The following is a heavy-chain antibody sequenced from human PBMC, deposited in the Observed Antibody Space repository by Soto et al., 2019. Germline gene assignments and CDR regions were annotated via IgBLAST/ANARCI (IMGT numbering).Heavy chain of an antibody. Sequence: SETLSLTCTVSGGSVSSGSYYWSWIRQPPGKGLEWIGYIYYSGSTNYNPSLKSRVTISVDTSKNQFSLKLSSVTAADTAVYYCARDRSFAGGSGKYYFDYWGQGTLVTVSS. CDR1: GGSVSSGSYY. CDR2: IYYSGST. D-gene: IGHD3-10*01. CDR3: ARDRSFAGGSGKYYFDY. J-gene: IGHJ4*02. V-gene: IGHV4-61*01.